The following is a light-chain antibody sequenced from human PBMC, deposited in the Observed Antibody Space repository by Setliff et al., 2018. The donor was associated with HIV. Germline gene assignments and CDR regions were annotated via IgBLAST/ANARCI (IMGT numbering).Light chain of an antibody. CDR3: QSYDSWIVV. J-gene: IGLJ2*01. V-gene: IGLV6-57*01. CDR2: EDA. CDR1: GGSIASSY. Sequence: NFMLTQPHSVSESPGKTITISCTRTGGSIASSYVQWFQQRPGSSPKVVIYEDALRPSGVPDRFSATIDRSSNSASLTISGLQTEDEADYFCQSYDSWIVVFGGGTQLTVL.